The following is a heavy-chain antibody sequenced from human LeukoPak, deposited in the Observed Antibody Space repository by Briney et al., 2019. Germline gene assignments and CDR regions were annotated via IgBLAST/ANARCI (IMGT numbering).Heavy chain of an antibody. CDR3: ARGDYGDALYYYYGMDV. D-gene: IGHD4-17*01. CDR2: IIPIFGTA. J-gene: IGHJ6*02. Sequence: GASVKVSCKASGGTFGSYAISWVRQAPGQGLEWMGGIIPIFGTANYAQKFQGRVTITADESTSTAYMELSSLRSEDTAVYYCARGDYGDALYYYYGMDVWGQGTTVTVSS. CDR1: GGTFGSYA. V-gene: IGHV1-69*13.